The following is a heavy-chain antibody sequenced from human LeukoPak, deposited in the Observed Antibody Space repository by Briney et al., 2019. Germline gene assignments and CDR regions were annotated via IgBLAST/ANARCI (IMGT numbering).Heavy chain of an antibody. CDR1: GGSISSSRYY. D-gene: IGHD2-2*01. J-gene: IGHJ4*02. Sequence: SETLSLTCTVSGGSISSSRYYRGWIRQPPGQGLEWIGSIYYSGSAYYNPSLKSRVTISVDTSKNQFSLKLSSVTAADTAVYYCARLRTYCSSSSCFLYVFDYWGQGTLVTVSS. CDR3: ARLRTYCSSSSCFLYVFDY. CDR2: IYYSGSA. V-gene: IGHV4-39*01.